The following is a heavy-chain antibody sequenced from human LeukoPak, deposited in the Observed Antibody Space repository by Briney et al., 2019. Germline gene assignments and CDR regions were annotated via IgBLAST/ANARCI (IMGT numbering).Heavy chain of an antibody. CDR1: GGSFSGYY. J-gene: IGHJ6*03. Sequence: SETLSLTCAVYGGSFSGYYWRWIRQPPGKGLEWIGDVNHSGSTNYNPSLKSRVTISVDTSKNQFSLKLSSVTAADTAVYYCARTTEAHSWRTRYYDYYMDVWGKGTTVTVSS. V-gene: IGHV4-34*01. CDR3: ARTTEAHSWRTRYYDYYMDV. D-gene: IGHD6-13*01. CDR2: VNHSGST.